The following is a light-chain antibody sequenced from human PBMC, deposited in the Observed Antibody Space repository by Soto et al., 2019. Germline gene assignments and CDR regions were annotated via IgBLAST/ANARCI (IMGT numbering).Light chain of an antibody. CDR3: GTWDSSLDGFV. CDR2: DNY. Sequence: QSVLTQPPSVSAAPGQKVTISCSGSRSNINNNFVSWYQLFPGTAPKLFIYDNYKRPSGIPDRFSASKSGTSATLAITGLQTGDEAEYNCGTWDSSLDGFVFGTGTKVTVL. CDR1: RSNINNNF. J-gene: IGLJ1*01. V-gene: IGLV1-51*01.